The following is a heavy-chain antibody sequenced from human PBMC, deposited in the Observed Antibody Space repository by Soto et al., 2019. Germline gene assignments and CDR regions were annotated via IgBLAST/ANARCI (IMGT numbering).Heavy chain of an antibody. V-gene: IGHV3-30*03. D-gene: IGHD6-13*01. CDR1: GFSFGSYG. J-gene: IGHJ6*02. CDR2: ISFDGSHK. CDR3: VRDGGVQQVDSFYYYGLDV. Sequence: QGQLVESGGGLAQPGRSLRLSCAASGFSFGSYGMHWVRQAPGKGLDWVAVISFDGSHKYYADSVKGRFTISRDNSKNTLSLRLNSLTTEDTAIYYCVRDGGVQQVDSFYYYGLDVWGQGTMVTVSS.